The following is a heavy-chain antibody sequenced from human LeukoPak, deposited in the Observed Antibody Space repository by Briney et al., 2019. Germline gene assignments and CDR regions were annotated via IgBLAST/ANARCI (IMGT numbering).Heavy chain of an antibody. D-gene: IGHD5-24*01. J-gene: IGHJ4*02. CDR2: ISGSGGST. Sequence: PGGSLRLSCAASGFTFSTYAMSRVRQAPGKGLEWVSAISGSGGSTNYADSVKGRFTISRDNSKNTLYLQMNSLRAEDTAVYYCAKENGYNYYFDYWGQGTLVTVSS. CDR3: AKENGYNYYFDY. V-gene: IGHV3-23*01. CDR1: GFTFSTYA.